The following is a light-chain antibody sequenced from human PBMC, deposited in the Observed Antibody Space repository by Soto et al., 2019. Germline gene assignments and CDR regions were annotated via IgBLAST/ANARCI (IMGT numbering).Light chain of an antibody. CDR1: QSVSSN. CDR3: QQYNNWPPIT. CDR2: GAS. V-gene: IGKV3-15*01. J-gene: IGKJ5*01. Sequence: EIGMTQYAATLSLSPGERATLSCRASQSVSSNLAWYQQKPGQAPRLLIYGASTRATGIPARFSGSGSGTEFPLTISSLQSEDFAVYYCQQYNNWPPITFGQGTRQDIK.